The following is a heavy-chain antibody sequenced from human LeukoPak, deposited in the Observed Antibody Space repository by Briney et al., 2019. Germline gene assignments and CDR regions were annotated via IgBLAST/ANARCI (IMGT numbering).Heavy chain of an antibody. CDR1: GFTVSNYY. CDR3: ARPNYYGSGSYADVYYFDY. CDR2: IYSGGRT. Sequence: TGGSLRLSCAASGFTVSNYYMSWVRQAPGEGLEWVSVIYSGGRTSYADSVKGRLTISRDNSKNTLYLQMNSLRAEDTAVYYCARPNYYGSGSYADVYYFDYWGQGTLVTVSS. V-gene: IGHV3-53*01. J-gene: IGHJ4*02. D-gene: IGHD3-10*01.